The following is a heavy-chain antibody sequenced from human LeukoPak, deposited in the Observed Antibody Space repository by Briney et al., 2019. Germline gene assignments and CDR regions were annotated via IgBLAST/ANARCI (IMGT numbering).Heavy chain of an antibody. V-gene: IGHV3-30-3*01. CDR1: GFTFSSYA. CDR2: ISYDGSNK. J-gene: IGHJ4*02. Sequence: QSGGSLRLSCAASGFTFSSYAMHWVRQAPGKGLEWVAVISYDGSNKYYADSVKGRFTISRDNSKNTLYLQMNSLRAEDTAVYYCARGATGVVPAGHFDYWGQGTLVTVSS. D-gene: IGHD2-2*01. CDR3: ARGATGVVPAGHFDY.